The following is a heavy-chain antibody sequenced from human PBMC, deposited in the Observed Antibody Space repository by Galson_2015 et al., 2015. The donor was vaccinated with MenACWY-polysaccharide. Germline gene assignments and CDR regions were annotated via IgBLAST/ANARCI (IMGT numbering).Heavy chain of an antibody. CDR3: ARRSLGNWYFDL. J-gene: IGHJ2*01. CDR2: IHASGST. V-gene: IGHV4-4*07. CDR1: NGSITSYY. D-gene: IGHD7-27*01. Sequence: ETLSLTCTVSNGSITSYYWSWIRQPAGERLEWIGRIHASGSTTYNPSFKSRVTMSVDMSKNQFSLRLTSVTAADTAVYYCARRSLGNWYFDLWGRGTLVTVSS.